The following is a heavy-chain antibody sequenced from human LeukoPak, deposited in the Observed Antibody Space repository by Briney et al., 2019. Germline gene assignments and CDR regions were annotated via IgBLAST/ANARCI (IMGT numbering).Heavy chain of an antibody. D-gene: IGHD6-13*01. Sequence: PGGSLRLSCAVSGFTFSNYAMHWVRQAPGKGLEWVANIKQDGSEKYYVDSVKGRFTISRDNAKNSLYLQMNSLRAEDTAVYYCARRPGYSSSWYDPFDYWGQGTLVTVSS. V-gene: IGHV3-7*03. CDR1: GFTFSNYA. J-gene: IGHJ4*02. CDR3: ARRPGYSSSWYDPFDY. CDR2: IKQDGSEK.